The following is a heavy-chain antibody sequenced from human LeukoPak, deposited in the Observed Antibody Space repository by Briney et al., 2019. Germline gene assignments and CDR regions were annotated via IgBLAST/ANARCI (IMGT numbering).Heavy chain of an antibody. D-gene: IGHD3-10*01. CDR1: GFTFSSYS. J-gene: IGHJ6*02. CDR3: ARGMVRGVIITSYYYYYGMDV. CDR2: ISSSSSYI. V-gene: IGHV3-21*01. Sequence: GGSLRLSCAASGFTFSSYSMNWVRQAPGKGLEWVSSISSSSSYIYYADSVKGRFTISRDNAKNSLYLQMNSLRAEDTAVYYCARGMVRGVIITSYYYYYGMDVWGQGTTVTVSS.